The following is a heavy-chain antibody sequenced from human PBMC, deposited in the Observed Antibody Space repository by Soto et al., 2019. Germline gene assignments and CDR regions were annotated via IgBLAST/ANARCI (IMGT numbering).Heavy chain of an antibody. D-gene: IGHD3-10*01. Sequence: ETLPHTNTGSAGSVRTRSYFWYWIRQPPGKGLEWIGYISDSGSTNYKPSLKSRVTMSVDTSKKQCSMKLSSVTAADTAVYYCARGSGSYFNYWGQGTLVTVS. J-gene: IGHJ4*02. CDR1: AGSVRTRSYF. V-gene: IGHV4-61*01. CDR3: ARGSGSYFNY. CDR2: ISDSGST.